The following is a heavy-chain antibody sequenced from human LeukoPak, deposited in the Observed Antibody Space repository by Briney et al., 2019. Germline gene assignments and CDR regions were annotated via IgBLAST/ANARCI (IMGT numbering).Heavy chain of an antibody. J-gene: IGHJ4*02. Sequence: ASVKVSCKASGYTFTSYYMHWVRQAPGQGLEWMGIFHPSGGSTSYAQKFQGRVTMTRDTSTSTVYMDLSSLRSEDTAVYYCARDPGYGGNSGGVDYWGQGTLVTVSS. V-gene: IGHV1-46*01. CDR2: FHPSGGST. D-gene: IGHD4-23*01. CDR3: ARDPGYGGNSGGVDY. CDR1: GYTFTSYY.